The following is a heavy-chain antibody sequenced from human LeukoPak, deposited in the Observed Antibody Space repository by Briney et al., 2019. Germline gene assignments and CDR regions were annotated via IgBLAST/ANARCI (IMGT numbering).Heavy chain of an antibody. CDR1: GGTFSSFT. Sequence: SVKVSCKASGGTFSSFTISWVRQAPGQGREWMGRIIPILGIANYAQKFQGRVAITADKSTSTAYMELSSLRSEDTAVYYCAIHPYYDFWSGYFKLDYWGQGTLVTVSS. V-gene: IGHV1-69*02. J-gene: IGHJ4*02. D-gene: IGHD3-3*01. CDR3: AIHPYYDFWSGYFKLDY. CDR2: IIPILGIA.